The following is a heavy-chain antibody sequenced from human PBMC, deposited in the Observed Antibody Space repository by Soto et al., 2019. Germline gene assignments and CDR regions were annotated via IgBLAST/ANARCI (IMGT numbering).Heavy chain of an antibody. CDR2: INHSGST. Sequence: SETLSLTCAVYGGSFSGYYWSWIRQPPGKGLEWIGEINHSGSTNYNPSLKSRVTISVDTSKNQFSLKLSSVTAADTAVYYCTDSSGYYYGYWGQGTLVTVSS. CDR1: GGSFSGYY. J-gene: IGHJ4*02. CDR3: TDSSGYYYGY. V-gene: IGHV4-34*01. D-gene: IGHD3-22*01.